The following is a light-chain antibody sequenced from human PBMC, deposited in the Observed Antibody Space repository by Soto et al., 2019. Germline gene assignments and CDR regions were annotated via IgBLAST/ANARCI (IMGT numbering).Light chain of an antibody. V-gene: IGKV3-15*01. Sequence: EVVMTQSPATLSVSPGERATLSCRASQSVSNNLAWYQQRPGQAPRPLIFGASTRATGIPARFSGSGSGTEFTLIISSLQSEDFAVYYCQQYNNWPPWTFGQGTKVEIK. J-gene: IGKJ1*01. CDR1: QSVSNN. CDR3: QQYNNWPPWT. CDR2: GAS.